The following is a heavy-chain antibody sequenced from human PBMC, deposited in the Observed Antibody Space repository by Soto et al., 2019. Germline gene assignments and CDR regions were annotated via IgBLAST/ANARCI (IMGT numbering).Heavy chain of an antibody. J-gene: IGHJ6*03. Sequence: GGSLRLSCAASGFTFSSYGMHWVRQAPGKGLEWVAVISYDGSNKYYADSVKGRFTISRDNSKNTLYLQMNSLRAEDTAVYYCAKFGDIVVVPAAMEPQAWAYMDVWGKGTTVTVSS. CDR3: AKFGDIVVVPAAMEPQAWAYMDV. CDR2: ISYDGSNK. D-gene: IGHD2-2*01. V-gene: IGHV3-30*18. CDR1: GFTFSSYG.